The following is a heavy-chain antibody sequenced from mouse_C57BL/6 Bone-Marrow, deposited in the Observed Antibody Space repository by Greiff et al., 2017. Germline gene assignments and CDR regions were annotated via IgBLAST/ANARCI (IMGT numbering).Heavy chain of an antibody. V-gene: IGHV5-4*03. CDR3: ARSPYYFDY. CDR2: ISDGGSYT. Sequence: EVKLVESGGGLVKPGGSLKLSCAASGFTFSSYALSWVRQTPETRLEWVATISDGGSYTYYPDHVQGRFTISRDNAKNNLYLQMSHLKSEDTSMYYCARSPYYFDYGGQGTTLTVSS. J-gene: IGHJ2*01. CDR1: GFTFSSYA.